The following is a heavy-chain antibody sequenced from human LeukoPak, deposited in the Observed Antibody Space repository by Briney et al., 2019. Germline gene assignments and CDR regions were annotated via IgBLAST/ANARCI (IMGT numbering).Heavy chain of an antibody. V-gene: IGHV3-21*01. D-gene: IGHD3-16*01. Sequence: GGSLRLSCAACGFTFSAYSIHWVRQAPGKGLEWVSSISTGSSYIYYADSVKGRFTISRDNAKNSLHLQMNSLRVEDTAVYYCARDSRAVGDAFDIWGQGTMVTVSS. CDR2: ISTGSSYI. CDR3: ARDSRAVGDAFDI. CDR1: GFTFSAYS. J-gene: IGHJ3*02.